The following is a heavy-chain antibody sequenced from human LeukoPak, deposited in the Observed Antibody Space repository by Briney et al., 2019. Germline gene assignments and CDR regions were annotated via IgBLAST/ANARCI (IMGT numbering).Heavy chain of an antibody. V-gene: IGHV3-23*01. Sequence: RAGGSLRLSCAASGFSFSSYAMSWVRQAPGEGLEWVSSLSGSSSIREYADSVKGRFTISRDNTKNTLDLQMDSLRAEDTATYYCATAARTTTYYFDSWGQGTLVTVSS. D-gene: IGHD1-1*01. CDR2: LSGSSSIR. CDR3: ATAARTTTYYFDS. J-gene: IGHJ4*02. CDR1: GFSFSSYA.